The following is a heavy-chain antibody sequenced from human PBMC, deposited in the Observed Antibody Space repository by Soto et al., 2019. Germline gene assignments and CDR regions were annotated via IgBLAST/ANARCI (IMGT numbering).Heavy chain of an antibody. CDR2: INAGNGNT. Sequence: VASVKVSCKASGYTFTSYAMHWVRQAPGQRLEWMGWINAGNGNTKYSQKFQGRVTITRDTSASTAYMELSSLRSEDTAVYYCARKLSIVGATVVYYYGMDVWGQGTTVTVSS. CDR1: GYTFTSYA. CDR3: ARKLSIVGATVVYYYGMDV. J-gene: IGHJ6*02. V-gene: IGHV1-3*01. D-gene: IGHD1-26*01.